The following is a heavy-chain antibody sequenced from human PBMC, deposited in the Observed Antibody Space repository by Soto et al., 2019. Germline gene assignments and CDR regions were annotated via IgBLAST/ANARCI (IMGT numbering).Heavy chain of an antibody. CDR2: IYYSGST. J-gene: IGHJ4*02. D-gene: IGHD5-12*01. V-gene: IGHV4-39*01. CDR3: ARPLYSGYGYYFEY. CDR1: GGSISSSSYY. Sequence: SETLSLTCTVSGGSISSSSYYWGWIRQPPGKGLEWIGSIYYSGSTYYNPSLKSRVTISVDTSKNQFSLKLSSVTAADTAVYYCARPLYSGYGYYFEYWGQGTLVTVSS.